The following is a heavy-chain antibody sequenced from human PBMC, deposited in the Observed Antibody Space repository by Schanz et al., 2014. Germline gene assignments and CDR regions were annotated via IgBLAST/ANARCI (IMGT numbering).Heavy chain of an antibody. CDR3: ARDFPYVSGSYYKGFGY. CDR1: GFTFSTYW. D-gene: IGHD3-10*01. V-gene: IGHV3-7*03. Sequence: EVQLVESGGGLVQPGGSLRLSCAASGFTFSTYWMNWVRQAPGEGLEWIANIRQDGSGIHYVDSVKGRFTISRDNGKNALYLQMNSLRAEDTALYYCARDFPYVSGSYYKGFGYWGQGTLVTVSS. CDR2: IRQDGSGI. J-gene: IGHJ4*02.